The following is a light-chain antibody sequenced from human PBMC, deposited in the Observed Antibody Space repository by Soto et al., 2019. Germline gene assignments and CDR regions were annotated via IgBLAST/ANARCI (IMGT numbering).Light chain of an antibody. CDR1: QSISSNY. V-gene: IGKV3-20*01. CDR2: GAS. CDR3: QQYGSWT. Sequence: IVLTQSPGTLSVSPGERATLSCRASQSISSNYLAWYQQKPGQAPSLLIYGASSRATSIPDRFSVGGSGTDCTLTISRLEPEDSAIDYCQQYGSWTFGRGTKVEIK. J-gene: IGKJ1*01.